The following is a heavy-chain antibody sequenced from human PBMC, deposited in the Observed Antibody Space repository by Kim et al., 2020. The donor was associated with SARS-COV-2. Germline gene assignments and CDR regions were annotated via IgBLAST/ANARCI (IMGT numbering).Heavy chain of an antibody. J-gene: IGHJ5*02. D-gene: IGHD2-15*01. CDR3: ARALTEDIVVVVAATGNWFDP. CDR2: ISAYNVNT. V-gene: IGHV1-18*01. Sequence: ASVKVSCKASGYTFTSYGIIWVLQAPGQGLEWMGWISAYNVNTNYAQKLQGRVTMTTDTSTSTAYMELRSLRSDDTAVDYCARALTEDIVVVVAATGNWFDPWGQGTLVTVSS. CDR1: GYTFTSYG.